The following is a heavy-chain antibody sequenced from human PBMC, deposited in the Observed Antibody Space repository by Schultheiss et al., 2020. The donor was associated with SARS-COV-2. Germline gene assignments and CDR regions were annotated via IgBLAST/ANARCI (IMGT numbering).Heavy chain of an antibody. Sequence: SVKVSCKASGYTFTSYAMNWVRQAPGQGLEWMGGIIPIFGTANYAQKFQGRVTITRDTSASTAYMELSSLRSEDTAVYYCARDVVVAAPFFDIWGQGTMVTVSS. V-gene: IGHV1-69*05. J-gene: IGHJ3*02. CDR3: ARDVVVAAPFFDI. CDR1: GYTFTSYA. D-gene: IGHD2-15*01. CDR2: IIPIFGTA.